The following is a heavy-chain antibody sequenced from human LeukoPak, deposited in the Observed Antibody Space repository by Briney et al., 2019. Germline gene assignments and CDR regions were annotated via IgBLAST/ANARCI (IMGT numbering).Heavy chain of an antibody. J-gene: IGHJ4*02. Sequence: PGGSLRLSCAASGFTVSSNYMSWVRQAPGKGLEWVSVIYSGGSTYYADSVKGRFTISRDNSKNTLYLQMNSLRAEDTAVYYCARDLDRYGDYVGYWGQGTLVTVPS. CDR1: GFTVSSNY. V-gene: IGHV3-53*01. CDR2: IYSGGST. D-gene: IGHD4-17*01. CDR3: ARDLDRYGDYVGY.